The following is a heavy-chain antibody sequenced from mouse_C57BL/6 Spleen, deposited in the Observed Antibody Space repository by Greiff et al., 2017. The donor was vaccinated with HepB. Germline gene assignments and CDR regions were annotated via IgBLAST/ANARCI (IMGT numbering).Heavy chain of an antibody. Sequence: EVKLMESGAELVKPGASVKLSCTASGFNIKDYYMHWVKQRTEQGLEWIGRVDPGDGETKYAPKFQGKATITADTSSNTAYLQLRSLTSEDTAVYYCASQDSSGSSFAYWGQGTLVTVAA. CDR3: ASQDSSGSSFAY. V-gene: IGHV14-2*01. D-gene: IGHD3-2*02. J-gene: IGHJ3*01. CDR2: VDPGDGET. CDR1: GFNIKDYY.